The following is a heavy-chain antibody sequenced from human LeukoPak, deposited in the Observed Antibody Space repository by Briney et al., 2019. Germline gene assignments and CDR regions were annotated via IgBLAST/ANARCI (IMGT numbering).Heavy chain of an antibody. CDR3: AASRRLLSYFDY. D-gene: IGHD2-21*02. V-gene: IGHV3-9*01. J-gene: IGHJ4*02. CDR2: ISWNSGSI. CDR1: GFTFDDYA. Sequence: GGSLRLSCAASGFTFDDYAMHWVRQAPGKGLEWVSGISWNSGSIGYADSVKGRFTISRDNAENSLYLQMNSLRAEDTALYYCAASRRLLSYFDYWGQGTLVTVSS.